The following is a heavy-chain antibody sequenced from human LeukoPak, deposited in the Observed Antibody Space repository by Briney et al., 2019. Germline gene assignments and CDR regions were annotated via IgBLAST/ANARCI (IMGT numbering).Heavy chain of an antibody. CDR1: GFIFSSFG. D-gene: IGHD2-15*01. J-gene: IGHJ6*03. V-gene: IGHV3-30*02. CDR3: AKQMVERPHYYYMDV. Sequence: GGSLRLSCAASGFIFSSFGMHWVRQAPGKGLEWVAFIQDDESNKFYADSVKGRFTISRDNSKHTLFLQMNSLRPADEALYYCAKQMVERPHYYYMDVWGKGTTVTVSS. CDR2: IQDDESNK.